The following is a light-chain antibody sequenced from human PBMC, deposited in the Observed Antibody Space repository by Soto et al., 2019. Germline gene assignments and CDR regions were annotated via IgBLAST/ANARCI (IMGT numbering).Light chain of an antibody. CDR3: QKYNSAPPWT. CDR2: AAS. J-gene: IGKJ1*01. Sequence: DIQMTQSPSSLSASVGDRVTITCRASQGISNYLAWYQQKPGKVPKPLIYAASTLQSGVPSRFSGSGSGTDFTLTISSLQPEDVATYYCQKYNSAPPWTFGQGTKVEIK. V-gene: IGKV1-27*01. CDR1: QGISNY.